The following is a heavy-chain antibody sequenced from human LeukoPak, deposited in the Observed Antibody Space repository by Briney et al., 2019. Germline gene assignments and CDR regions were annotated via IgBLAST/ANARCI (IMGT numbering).Heavy chain of an antibody. Sequence: ASVKVSCKVSGYTLTELSMHWVRQAPGKGLEWMGGFDPEDGETAYAQKFQGRVTMTEDTSTDTAYMELSSLRSEDTAVYYCATSINVLRFLEWLGIDYWGQGTLVTVSS. CDR1: GYTLTELS. D-gene: IGHD3-3*01. J-gene: IGHJ4*02. CDR3: ATSINVLRFLEWLGIDY. V-gene: IGHV1-24*01. CDR2: FDPEDGET.